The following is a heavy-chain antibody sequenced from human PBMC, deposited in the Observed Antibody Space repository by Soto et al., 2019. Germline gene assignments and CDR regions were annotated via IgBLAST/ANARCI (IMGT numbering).Heavy chain of an antibody. J-gene: IGHJ4*02. CDR2: FWTDGTTK. CDR1: GFAVSSSV. V-gene: IGHV3-33*08. Sequence: QVQLVESGGGVVQPGGSLRLSCDTSGFAVSSSVMHWVGQAPGKGLEWVAVFWTDGTTKYYADSVKGRFTISRDYSKNTLYLEMNSLRPEDTALYYCAKVKRPPPPYSAYEPFDSWGQGTLVSVST. CDR3: AKVKRPPPPYSAYEPFDS. D-gene: IGHD5-12*01.